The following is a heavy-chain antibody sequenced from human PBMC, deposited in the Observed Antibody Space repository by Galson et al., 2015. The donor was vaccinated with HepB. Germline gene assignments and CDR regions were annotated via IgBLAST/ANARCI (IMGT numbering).Heavy chain of an antibody. CDR2: IYYSGST. CDR1: GGSISSYY. J-gene: IGHJ3*02. Sequence: LTCTVSGGSISSYYWSWIRQPPGKGLEWIGYIYYSGSTNYNPSLKSRVTISVDTSKNQFSLKLSSVTAADTAVYYCARDLGARVLSRAFDIWGQGTMVTVSS. D-gene: IGHD3-10*01. V-gene: IGHV4-59*01. CDR3: ARDLGARVLSRAFDI.